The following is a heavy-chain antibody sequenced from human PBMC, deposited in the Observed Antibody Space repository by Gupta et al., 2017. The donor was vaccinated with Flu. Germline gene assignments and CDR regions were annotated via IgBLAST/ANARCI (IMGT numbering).Heavy chain of an antibody. J-gene: IGHJ6*02. Sequence: QVQLQESGPGLVKPSQTLSLTCTVSGGSISSGGYYWSWIRQHPGKGLEWIGYIYYSGSTYYNPALKSRVTISVDTSKNQFSLKLSSVTAADTAVYYCARDLGVVLGGMDVWGQGTTVTVSS. CDR2: IYYSGST. CDR1: GGSISSGGYY. D-gene: IGHD2-15*01. V-gene: IGHV4-31*03. CDR3: ARDLGVVLGGMDV.